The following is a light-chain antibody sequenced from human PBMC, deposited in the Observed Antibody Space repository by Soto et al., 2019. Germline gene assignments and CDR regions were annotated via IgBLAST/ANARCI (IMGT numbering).Light chain of an antibody. CDR3: QQYNNWPLWT. CDR1: QSVASY. V-gene: IGKV3-15*01. Sequence: VLTQSPATLSLSPGERATLSCRASQSVASYLAWYHQKPGQAPRLLIYGASTRATGIPARFSGSGSGTEFTLTISSLQSEDFAVYYCQQYNNWPLWTFGQGTKVDIK. J-gene: IGKJ1*01. CDR2: GAS.